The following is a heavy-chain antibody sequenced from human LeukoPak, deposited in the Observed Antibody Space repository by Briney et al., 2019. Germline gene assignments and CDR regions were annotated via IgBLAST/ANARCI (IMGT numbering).Heavy chain of an antibody. J-gene: IGHJ4*02. CDR3: ARAPTGYNYCYGSEPCFDY. CDR1: GFAFSSYG. CDR2: IWYDGSNE. D-gene: IGHD3-10*01. Sequence: PGGSLRLSCAASGFAFSSYGMNWVRQAPGKGLEWVAVIWYDGSNEYYADSVKGRFTISRDNSKNTVYLQMSSLRAEDTALYYCARAPTGYNYCYGSEPCFDYWGQGSLVTVSS. V-gene: IGHV3-33*01.